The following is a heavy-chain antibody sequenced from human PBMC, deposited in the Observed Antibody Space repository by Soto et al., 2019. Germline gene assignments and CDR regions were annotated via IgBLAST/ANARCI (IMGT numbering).Heavy chain of an antibody. CDR2: ISAYNGNT. Sequence: ASVKVSCKASGYTFTSYGISWVRQAPGQGLEWMGWISAYNGNTNYAQKLQGRVTMTTDTSTSTAYMELRSLRSDDTAVYYCAREGVVGATTGNFLGYYGMDVWGQGTTVTVSS. CDR1: GYTFTSYG. D-gene: IGHD1-26*01. V-gene: IGHV1-18*01. J-gene: IGHJ6*02. CDR3: AREGVVGATTGNFLGYYGMDV.